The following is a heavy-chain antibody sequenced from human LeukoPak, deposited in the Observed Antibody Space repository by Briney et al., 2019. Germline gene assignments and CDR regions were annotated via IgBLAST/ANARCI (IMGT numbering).Heavy chain of an antibody. CDR3: ARQGYSSSRDF. Sequence: GESLKISCKGSEYSLTRYWIGWVRQMPGKGLEWRGIIYPDDSDTRYSPSFQGQVTISADKSINTAYLQWSSLKASDTAIYYCARQGYSSSRDFWGQGTLVTVSS. CDR2: IYPDDSDT. CDR1: EYSLTRYW. D-gene: IGHD6-13*01. J-gene: IGHJ4*02. V-gene: IGHV5-51*01.